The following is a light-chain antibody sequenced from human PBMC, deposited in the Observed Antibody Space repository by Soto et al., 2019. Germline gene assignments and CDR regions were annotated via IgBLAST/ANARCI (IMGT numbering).Light chain of an antibody. CDR1: QSVNNNY. CDR2: GAS. CDR3: QQYGSSLIT. V-gene: IGKV3-20*01. Sequence: EIVLTQSPGTLSLSPGERATLSCRASQSVNNNYLAWHQQKPGQAPRLLIIGASSRATSIPDRFSGSGSGTDFTLTISRVEPEDFAVYYCQQYGSSLITFGQGTRLEIK. J-gene: IGKJ5*01.